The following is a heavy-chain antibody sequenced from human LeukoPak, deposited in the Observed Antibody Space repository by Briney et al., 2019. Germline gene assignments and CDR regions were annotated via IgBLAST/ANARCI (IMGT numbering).Heavy chain of an antibody. CDR3: ARTLMGYNNYYMDV. CDR2: ISGSGGST. V-gene: IGHV3-23*01. Sequence: PGGSLRLSCAASGFTFSSYGMNWVRQAPGKGLEWVSAISGSGGSTHYADSVKGRFTISRDNAKNSLYLQMSSLRVEDTAVYYCARTLMGYNNYYMDVWGKGTTVTVSS. CDR1: GFTFSSYG. D-gene: IGHD2-8*01. J-gene: IGHJ6*03.